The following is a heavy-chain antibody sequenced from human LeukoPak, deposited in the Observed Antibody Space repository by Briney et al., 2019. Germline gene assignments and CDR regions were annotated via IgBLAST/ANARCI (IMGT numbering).Heavy chain of an antibody. CDR3: TTARVRGGGHAFGI. V-gene: IGHV3-15*01. D-gene: IGHD3-10*01. CDR1: GFTFINAW. J-gene: IGHJ3*02. CDR2: IKSKTDGGTT. Sequence: GGSLRLSCEASGFTFINAWMSWVRQAPGKGLEWFGRIKSKTDGGTTDYAAPVKGRFPISIDVYKTTLYLQMNSLKTEAAAVYWCTTARVRGGGHAFGIWGQGTMVTVSS.